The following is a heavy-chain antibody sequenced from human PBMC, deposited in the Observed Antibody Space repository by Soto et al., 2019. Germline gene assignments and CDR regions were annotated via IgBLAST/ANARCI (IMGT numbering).Heavy chain of an antibody. V-gene: IGHV4-39*07. CDR2: INHSGST. Sequence: SETLSLTCTVSGGSVSSNSYSWGWIRQSPGKGLEWIGTINHSGSTNYNPSLKSRVTISVDTSKNQFSLKLSSVTAADTAVYYCARDWDYYYYYGMDVWGQGTTVTVSS. CDR3: ARDWDYYYYYGMDV. CDR1: GGSVSSNSYS. J-gene: IGHJ6*02. D-gene: IGHD7-27*01.